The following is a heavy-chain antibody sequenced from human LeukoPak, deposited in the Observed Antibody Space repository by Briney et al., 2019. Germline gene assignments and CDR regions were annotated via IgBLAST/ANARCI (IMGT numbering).Heavy chain of an antibody. Sequence: SETLSLTCAIYGGSFSDYYWSWIRQPPGKGLQWIGEINHSGSTNYNPSLTSRVTMSGDTSKNQLSLKLRSVTAADTAMYYCARHRFASAVILDYWGQGDPVTVSS. V-gene: IGHV4-34*01. CDR2: INHSGST. D-gene: IGHD2-21*02. CDR1: GGSFSDYY. J-gene: IGHJ4*02. CDR3: ARHRFASAVILDY.